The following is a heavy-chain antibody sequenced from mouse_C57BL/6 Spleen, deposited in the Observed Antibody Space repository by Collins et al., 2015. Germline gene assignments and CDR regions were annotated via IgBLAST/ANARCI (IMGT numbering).Heavy chain of an antibody. CDR1: GYAFTNYL. CDR3: ARGLTGYAMDY. Sequence: QVQLQQSGAELVRPGTSVKVSCKASGYAFTNYLIEWVKQRPGQGLEWIGVINPGGGGTNYNEKFKGKATLTADKSSSTAYMQLSSLTSDDSAVYFCARGLTGYAMDYWGQGTSVTVSS. V-gene: IGHV1-54*01. CDR2: INPGGGGT. D-gene: IGHD4-1*01. J-gene: IGHJ4*01.